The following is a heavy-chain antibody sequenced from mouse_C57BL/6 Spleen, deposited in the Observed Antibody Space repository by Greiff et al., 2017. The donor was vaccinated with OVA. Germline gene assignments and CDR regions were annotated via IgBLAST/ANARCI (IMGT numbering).Heavy chain of an antibody. CDR1: GYSITSGYY. CDR3: ARVGSYYFDY. Sequence: EVQLVESGPGLVKPSQSLSLTCSVTGYSITSGYYWNWIRQFPGNKLEWMGYISYDGSNNYNPSLKNRISITRDTSKNQFFLKLNSVTTEDTATYYCARVGSYYFDYWGQDTTLTVSS. V-gene: IGHV3-6*01. J-gene: IGHJ2*01. CDR2: ISYDGSN.